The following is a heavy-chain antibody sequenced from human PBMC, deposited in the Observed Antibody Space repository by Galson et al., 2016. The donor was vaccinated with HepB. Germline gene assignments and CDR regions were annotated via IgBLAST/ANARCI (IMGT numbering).Heavy chain of an antibody. Sequence: SETLSPTCNVSGGSITSNTYYWGWIRQPPGKGLEWFGNIFYTGKAYYNPSLKSRVTISVDTSKKQFSLDLNSVTPTDTAVYYCVPLTMLEWTFDYWGQGTLVTVSS. CDR2: IFYTGKA. D-gene: IGHD3-3*01. V-gene: IGHV4-39*01. CDR1: GGSITSNTYY. J-gene: IGHJ4*02. CDR3: VPLTMLEWTFDY.